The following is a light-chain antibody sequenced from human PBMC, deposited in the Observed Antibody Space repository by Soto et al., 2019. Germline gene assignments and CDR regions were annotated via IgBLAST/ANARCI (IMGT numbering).Light chain of an antibody. CDR1: QGIRNY. J-gene: IGKJ4*01. CDR2: AAS. V-gene: IGKV1-27*01. CDR3: QQRHNWPPT. Sequence: DIQMTHSPSSLSASVGDRVTITCRASQGIRNYLAWYQQKPGKVPKLLIYAASTLQSGVPSRFSGSGSGTDFTLTISGLEPEDFELYYCQQRHNWPPTFGGGTKVDIK.